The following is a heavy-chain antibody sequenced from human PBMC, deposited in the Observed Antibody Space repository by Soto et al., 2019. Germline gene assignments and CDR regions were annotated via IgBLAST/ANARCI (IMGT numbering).Heavy chain of an antibody. J-gene: IGHJ4*02. Sequence: GGSLRLSCAASGLTFSTYAMSWVRQTPGRGLEWVSAISASGGSTYYADSVKGRFTISRDNSKNTLYLQMNSLRAEDTAVYYCAKNFKWPTYWGQGTLVTVSS. CDR3: AKNFKWPTY. CDR1: GLTFSTYA. V-gene: IGHV3-23*01. D-gene: IGHD5-12*01. CDR2: ISASGGST.